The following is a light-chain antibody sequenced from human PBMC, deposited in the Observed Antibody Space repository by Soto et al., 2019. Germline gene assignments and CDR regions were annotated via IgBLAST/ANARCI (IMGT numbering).Light chain of an antibody. CDR1: QSILYSSNNKNY. V-gene: IGKV4-1*01. CDR2: WAS. CDR3: QQYYSSPTWT. J-gene: IGKJ1*01. Sequence: DIVMIQSPDSLAVSLGERATINCKSSQSILYSSNNKNYLAWYQQKPGQPPKLLIYWASTRESGVPDRFSGSGSETDFTLTISSLQAEDVAIYHCQQYYSSPTWTFGHGTKVDIK.